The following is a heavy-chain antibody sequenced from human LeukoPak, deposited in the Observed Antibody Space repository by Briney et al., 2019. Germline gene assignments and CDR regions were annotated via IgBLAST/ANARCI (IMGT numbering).Heavy chain of an antibody. V-gene: IGHV3-30*02. CDR2: IRYDGSNK. J-gene: IGHJ4*02. D-gene: IGHD6-19*01. CDR3: AKAGTQQWLLFVGVY. Sequence: GGSLTLSCAASGFTFSTYGMLWVRQAPGQGPEWVALIRYDGSNKYYADSVKGRFTISRDNSKNTLYLQMNSLRVEDTAMYYCAKAGTQQWLLFVGVYWGQGALVTVSS. CDR1: GFTFSTYG.